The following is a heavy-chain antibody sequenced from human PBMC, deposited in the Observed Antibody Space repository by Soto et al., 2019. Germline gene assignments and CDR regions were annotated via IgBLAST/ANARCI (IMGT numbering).Heavy chain of an antibody. CDR3: ARGYDTLTGYDSQAY. Sequence: EVQLVESGGGLVKPGGSLRLSCAASGFAFRSFTMNWVRQAPGKGLEWVSSISSTSTYIYYADSVKGRFTISRDNAKNSLHLQMNSLRAEDTAVYYCARGYDTLTGYDSQAYWGQGTLVTVSS. J-gene: IGHJ4*02. CDR2: ISSTSTYI. V-gene: IGHV3-21*01. CDR1: GFAFRSFT. D-gene: IGHD3-9*01.